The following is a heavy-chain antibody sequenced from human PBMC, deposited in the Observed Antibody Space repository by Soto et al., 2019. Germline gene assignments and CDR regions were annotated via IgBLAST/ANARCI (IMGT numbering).Heavy chain of an antibody. J-gene: IGHJ6*02. CDR1: GYTFTSYY. D-gene: IGHD3-3*01. Sequence: ASVKVSCKASGYTFTSYYMHWVRQAPGQGLEWMGIINPSGGSTSYAQKFQGRVTMTRDTSASTVYMELSSLRSEDTAVYYCARDQSAIFGVVIGPRDYYYGMDVWGQGTTVTVS. CDR2: INPSGGST. CDR3: ARDQSAIFGVVIGPRDYYYGMDV. V-gene: IGHV1-46*01.